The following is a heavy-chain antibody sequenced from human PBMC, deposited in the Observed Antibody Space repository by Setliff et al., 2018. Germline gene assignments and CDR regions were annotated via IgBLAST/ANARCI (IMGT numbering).Heavy chain of an antibody. J-gene: IGHJ5*02. Sequence: SETLSLTCTVSGDSINSFYWSWIRQPPGKGLEWIGYIYYGGSTDYNPSLKSRVTISIDTSKNQFSLKLSSASAADTAVYYCARGYFDYTWFDPWGQGTLVTVSS. D-gene: IGHD3-9*01. CDR1: GDSINSFY. CDR2: IYYGGST. CDR3: ARGYFDYTWFDP. V-gene: IGHV4-59*01.